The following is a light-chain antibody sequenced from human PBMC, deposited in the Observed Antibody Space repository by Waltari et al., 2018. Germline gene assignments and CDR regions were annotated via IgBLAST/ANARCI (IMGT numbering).Light chain of an antibody. CDR2: GKN. V-gene: IGLV3-19*01. CDR3: NSRDSSGNRV. Sequence: SSDLTQDPAVSVALGQTVRITCQGDSLRSYYASWYHQKQGQAPVLVIYGKNNRPPGIPDRFSVASSGNTASLTITGAQAEDEADYYCNSRDSSGNRVFGGGTKLTVL. CDR1: SLRSYY. J-gene: IGLJ3*02.